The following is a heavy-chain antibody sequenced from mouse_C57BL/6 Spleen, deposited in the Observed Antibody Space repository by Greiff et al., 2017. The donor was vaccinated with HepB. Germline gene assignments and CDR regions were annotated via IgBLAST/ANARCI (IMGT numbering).Heavy chain of an antibody. D-gene: IGHD1-1*01. V-gene: IGHV1-82*01. CDR1: GYAFSSSW. CDR2: IYPGDGDT. CDR3: ARGTTVKGQYFDV. J-gene: IGHJ1*03. Sequence: QVQLQQSGPELVKPGASVKISCKASGYAFSSSWMNWVKQRPGKGLEWIGRIYPGDGDTNYNGKFKGKATLTADKSSSTAYMQLSSLTSEDSAVYVCARGTTVKGQYFDVWGTGTTVTVSS.